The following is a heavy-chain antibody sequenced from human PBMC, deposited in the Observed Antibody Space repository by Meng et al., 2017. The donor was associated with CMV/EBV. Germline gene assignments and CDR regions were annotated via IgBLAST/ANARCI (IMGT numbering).Heavy chain of an antibody. CDR1: GGSFNGYY. J-gene: IGHJ5*02. V-gene: IGHV4-34*01. CDR3: ARGGNWFDP. CDR2: INHSGST. Sequence: QVQLQPWGVGLLSASETLSLTCAVCGGSFNGYYWSWNRQPPGKGLEWIREINHSGSTNYNPSLKSRVTISVDTSKNQFSLKLSSVTAADTAVYYCARGGNWFDPWGQGTLVTVSS.